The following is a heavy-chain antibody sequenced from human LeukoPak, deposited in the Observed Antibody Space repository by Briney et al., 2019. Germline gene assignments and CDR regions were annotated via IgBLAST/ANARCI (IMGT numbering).Heavy chain of an antibody. Sequence: PGGSLRLSCAASGFTFSSYSMNWVRQAPGKGLEWVSSISSSSSYIYYADSVKGRFTISRDNAKNSLYLQMNSLRAEDTAVYYCARDSEARLPDDYVWGSYTMEYFDYWGQGTLVTVSS. CDR1: GFTFSSYS. CDR2: ISSSSSYI. J-gene: IGHJ4*02. D-gene: IGHD3-16*01. CDR3: ARDSEARLPDDYVWGSYTMEYFDY. V-gene: IGHV3-21*01.